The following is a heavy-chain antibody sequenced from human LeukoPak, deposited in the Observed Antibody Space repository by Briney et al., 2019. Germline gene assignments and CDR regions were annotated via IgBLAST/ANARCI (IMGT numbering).Heavy chain of an antibody. D-gene: IGHD6-19*01. J-gene: IGHJ4*02. CDR1: GGSFSGYY. CDR2: INHSGST. Sequence: SETLSLTCAVYGGSFSGYYWSWIRQPPGKGLEWIGEINHSGSTNYNPSLKSRVTISVDTSKNQFSLKLSSVTAADTAVYYCARGLGVAVVALFDYWGQGTLVTVSS. CDR3: ARGLGVAVVALFDY. V-gene: IGHV4-34*01.